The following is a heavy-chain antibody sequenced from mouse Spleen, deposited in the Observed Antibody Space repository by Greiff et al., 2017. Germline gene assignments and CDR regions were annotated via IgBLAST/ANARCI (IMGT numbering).Heavy chain of an antibody. CDR2: IDPENGDT. V-gene: IGHV14-4*01. Sequence: EVQLQQSGAELVRPGASVKLSCTASGFNIKDDYMHWVKQRPEQGLEWLGWIDPENGDTEYASKFQGKATITADTSSNTAYLQLSSLTSEDTAVYYCTLFSTTVVGYFDVWGAGTTVTVSS. D-gene: IGHD1-1*01. J-gene: IGHJ1*01. CDR3: TLFSTTVVGYFDV. CDR1: GFNIKDDY.